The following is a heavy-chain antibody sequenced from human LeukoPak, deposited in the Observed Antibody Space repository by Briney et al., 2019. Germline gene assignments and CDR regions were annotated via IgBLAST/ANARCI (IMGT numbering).Heavy chain of an antibody. CDR3: AGGPKKQLIWGRASNGFDP. D-gene: IGHD6-13*01. CDR2: TYYRSKWYN. CDR1: GDSVSSNSAA. J-gene: IGHJ5*02. Sequence: SQTLSLTCAISGDSVSSNSAAWNWIRQSPSRGLEWPGRTYYRSKWYNDYAVSVKSRITINPDTSKNQFSLQLNSVTPEDTAVYYCAGGPKKQLIWGRASNGFDPWGQGTLVTVSS. V-gene: IGHV6-1*01.